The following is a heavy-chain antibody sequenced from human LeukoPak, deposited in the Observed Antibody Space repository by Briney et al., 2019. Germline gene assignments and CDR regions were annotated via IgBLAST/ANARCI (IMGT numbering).Heavy chain of an antibody. CDR2: INHSGST. CDR3: ARERAEAYSGYDHNWFDP. J-gene: IGHJ5*02. Sequence: SETLSLTCAVYGGSFSGYYWSWIRQPPGKGLEWIGEINHSGSTNYNPSLKSRVTISVDTSKNQFFLKLSSVTAADTAVYYCARERAEAYSGYDHNWFDPWGQGTLVTVSS. D-gene: IGHD5-12*01. V-gene: IGHV4-34*01. CDR1: GGSFSGYY.